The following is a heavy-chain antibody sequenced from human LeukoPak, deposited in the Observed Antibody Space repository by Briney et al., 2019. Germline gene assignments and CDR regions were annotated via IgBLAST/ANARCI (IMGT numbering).Heavy chain of an antibody. J-gene: IGHJ4*02. D-gene: IGHD1-26*01. Sequence: PSETLSLTCTVSGGSISTYYWSWIRQPPGKGLEWIGYIFYTGSTNYNPSLKSRVTMSEDTSKNQISLKLNSVNAADTAVYYCARRSWYVDYWGQGILVTVSS. CDR2: IFYTGST. V-gene: IGHV4-59*08. CDR1: GGSISTYY. CDR3: ARRSWYVDY.